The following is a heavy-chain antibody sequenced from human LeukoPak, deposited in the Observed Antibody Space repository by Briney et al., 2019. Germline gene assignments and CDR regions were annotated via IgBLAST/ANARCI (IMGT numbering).Heavy chain of an antibody. CDR2: IIPIFGTP. D-gene: IGHD1-26*01. J-gene: IGHJ4*02. Sequence: ASVQVSCKASGGTFSSYAVSWVRQAPGQGLEWMGGIIPIFGTPKYAQKFQGRITITADESTSTAYMELSSLRSEDTAVYYCARDNKWEIFAFDYWGQGTLVTVSS. CDR1: GGTFSSYA. V-gene: IGHV1-69*13. CDR3: ARDNKWEIFAFDY.